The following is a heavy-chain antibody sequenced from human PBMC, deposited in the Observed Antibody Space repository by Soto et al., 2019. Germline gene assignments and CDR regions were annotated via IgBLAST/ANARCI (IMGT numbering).Heavy chain of an antibody. CDR3: ATEREWLRPNYYYYGMDV. V-gene: IGHV1-8*01. CDR2: MNPNSGNT. D-gene: IGHD5-12*01. CDR1: GYTFTSYD. J-gene: IGHJ6*02. Sequence: ASVKVSCKXSGYTFTSYDINWVRQATGQGLEWMGWMNPNSGNTGYAQKFQGRVTMTRNTSISTAYMELSSLRSEDTAVYYCATEREWLRPNYYYYGMDVWGQGTTVTVSS.